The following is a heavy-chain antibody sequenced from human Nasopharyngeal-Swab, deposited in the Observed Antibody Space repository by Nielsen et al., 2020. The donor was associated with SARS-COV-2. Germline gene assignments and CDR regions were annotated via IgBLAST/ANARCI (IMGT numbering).Heavy chain of an antibody. Sequence: SETLSLTCAVSGGSISSYYWSWIRQPPGKGLEWIGYIHYSGSTNYNPSLKSRVTISVDTSKNQFSLKLSSVTAADTAVYYCARVMVATTIWFDPWGRGTLVTVSS. CDR2: IHYSGST. D-gene: IGHD2-15*01. CDR3: ARVMVATTIWFDP. CDR1: GGSISSYY. V-gene: IGHV4-59*08. J-gene: IGHJ5*02.